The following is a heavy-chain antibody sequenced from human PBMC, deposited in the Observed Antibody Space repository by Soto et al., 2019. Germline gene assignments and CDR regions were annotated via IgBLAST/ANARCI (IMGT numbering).Heavy chain of an antibody. D-gene: IGHD3-10*01. CDR1: GFTFSSYA. CDR2: ISYDGSNK. Sequence: QVQLVESGGGVVQPGRSLRLSCAASGFTFSSYAMHWVRQAPGKGLEWVAVISYDGSNKYYADSVKGRFTISRDNSKNTLYLQMNSLRAEDTAVYYCARGWSGGAHHTYYYYYGMDVWGQGTTVTVSS. CDR3: ARGWSGGAHHTYYYYYGMDV. J-gene: IGHJ6*02. V-gene: IGHV3-30-3*01.